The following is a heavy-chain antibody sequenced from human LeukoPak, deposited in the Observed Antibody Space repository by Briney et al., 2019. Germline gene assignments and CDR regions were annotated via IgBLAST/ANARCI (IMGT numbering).Heavy chain of an antibody. CDR3: ARARHGSGWYEDY. D-gene: IGHD6-19*01. Sequence: PGGSLRLSCADSGFTLSSYSMNWVRQAPGKGLEWVSSISSSSSYIYYADSVKGRFTISRDNAKNSLYLQMNSLRAEDTAVYYCARARHGSGWYEDYWGQGTLVTVSS. V-gene: IGHV3-21*01. CDR1: GFTLSSYS. J-gene: IGHJ4*02. CDR2: ISSSSSYI.